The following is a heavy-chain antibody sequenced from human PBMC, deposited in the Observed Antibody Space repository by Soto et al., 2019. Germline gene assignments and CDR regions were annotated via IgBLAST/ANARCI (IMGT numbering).Heavy chain of an antibody. V-gene: IGHV4-59*01. D-gene: IGHD6-19*01. Sequence: SETLSLTCTVSGGSISSYYWSWIRQPPGKGLEWIGYIYYSGSTNYNPSLKSRVTISVDTSKNQFSLKLSSVTAADTAVYYCARVGSSGWSPDYWGQGTLVTVSS. CDR3: ARVGSSGWSPDY. CDR2: IYYSGST. J-gene: IGHJ4*02. CDR1: GGSISSYY.